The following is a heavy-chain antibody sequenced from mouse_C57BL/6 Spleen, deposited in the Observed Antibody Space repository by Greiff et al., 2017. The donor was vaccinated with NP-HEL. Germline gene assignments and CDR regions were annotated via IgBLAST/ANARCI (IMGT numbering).Heavy chain of an antibody. Sequence: EVNLVESGGGLVKPGGSLKLSCAASGFTFSSYTMSWVRQTPEKRLEWVATISGGGGNTYYPDSVKGRFTISRDNAKNTLYLQMSSLRSEDTALYYCARLGYYAMDYWGQGTSVTVSS. CDR3: ARLGYYAMDY. V-gene: IGHV5-9*01. CDR2: ISGGGGNT. J-gene: IGHJ4*01. CDR1: GFTFSSYT.